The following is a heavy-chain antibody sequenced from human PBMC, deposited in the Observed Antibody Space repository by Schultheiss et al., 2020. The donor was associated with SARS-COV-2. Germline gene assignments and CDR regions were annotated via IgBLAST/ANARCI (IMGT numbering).Heavy chain of an antibody. J-gene: IGHJ4*02. CDR3: ARHVTAYCGDDCSNVFFDY. D-gene: IGHD2-21*02. CDR1: GGSISSGGYY. CDR2: IYYSGST. V-gene: IGHV4-31*03. Sequence: SQTLSLTCTVSGGSISSGGYYWSWIRQHPGKGLEWIGYIYYSGSTYYNPSLKSRVTISVDTSKNQFSLKLSSVTVADTALYYCARHVTAYCGDDCSNVFFDYWGQGTLVTVSS.